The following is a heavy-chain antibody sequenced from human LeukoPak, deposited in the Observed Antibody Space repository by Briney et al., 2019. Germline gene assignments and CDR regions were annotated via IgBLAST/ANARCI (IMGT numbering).Heavy chain of an antibody. CDR3: ARSLFRFLEWSYRSYYYYYMDV. J-gene: IGHJ6*03. V-gene: IGHV1-69*06. CDR2: IIPIFGTV. D-gene: IGHD3-3*01. Sequence: ASVKVSCKASGGTFSNYAISWVRQAPGQGLEWMGGIIPIFGTVNYAQKFQGRVTITADKSTSTAYMELSSLGSEDTAVYYCARSLFRFLEWSYRSYYYYYMDVWGKGTTVTVSS. CDR1: GGTFSNYA.